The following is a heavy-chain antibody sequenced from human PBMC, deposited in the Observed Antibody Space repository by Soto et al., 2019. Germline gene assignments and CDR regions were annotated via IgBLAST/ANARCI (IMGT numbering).Heavy chain of an antibody. CDR3: ARGGRYCSSTSCYNVGWFDP. CDR1: GGSISRYY. Sequence: SETLSLTCTVSGGSISRYYWSWIRQPRGKGLEWIGYIYYSGSTNYNPSLKSRVTISVDTSKNQFSLKLSSVTAADTAVYYCARGGRYCSSTSCYNVGWFDPWGQGTLVTVSS. D-gene: IGHD2-2*02. V-gene: IGHV4-59*01. J-gene: IGHJ5*02. CDR2: IYYSGST.